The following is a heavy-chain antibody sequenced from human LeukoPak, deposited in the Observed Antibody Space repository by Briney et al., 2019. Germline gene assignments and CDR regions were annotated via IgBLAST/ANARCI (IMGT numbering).Heavy chain of an antibody. CDR2: ISSSGSTI. Sequence: GGSLRLSRAASGFTFSDYYMSWIRQAPGKGLEWVSYISSSGSTIYYADSVKGRFTISRDNAKNSLYLQMNSLRAEDTAVYYCASDDSSGYLENAFDIWGQGTMVTVSS. CDR1: GFTFSDYY. J-gene: IGHJ3*02. V-gene: IGHV3-11*01. D-gene: IGHD3-22*01. CDR3: ASDDSSGYLENAFDI.